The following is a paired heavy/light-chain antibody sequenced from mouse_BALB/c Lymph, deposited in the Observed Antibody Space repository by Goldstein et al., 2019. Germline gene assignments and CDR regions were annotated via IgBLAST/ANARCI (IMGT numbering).Light chain of an antibody. V-gene: IGKV12-98*01. CDR1: QTIGTW. J-gene: IGKJ1*01. CDR3: QQLYSTPWT. Sequence: DIQMTQSPASQSASLGESVTITCLASQTIGTWLAWYQQKPGKSPQLLIYAATSLADGVPSRFSGSGSGTKFSFKISSLQAEDFVSYYCQQLYSTPWTFGGGTKLEIK. CDR2: AAT.
Heavy chain of an antibody. V-gene: IGHV2-6-1*01. CDR3: ARDGSLRTGFAY. D-gene: IGHD1-1*01. CDR2: IWSDGST. Sequence: QVQLKESGPGLVAPSQSLSITCTISGFSLTSYGVHWVRQPPGKGLEWLVVIWSDGSTTYNSALKSRLSISKDNSESQVFLKMNSLQTDDTAMYYCARDGSLRTGFAYWGQGTLVTVSA. CDR1: GFSLTSYG. J-gene: IGHJ3*01.